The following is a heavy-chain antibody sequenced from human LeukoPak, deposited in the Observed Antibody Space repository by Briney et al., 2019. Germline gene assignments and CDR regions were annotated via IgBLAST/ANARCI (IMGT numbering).Heavy chain of an antibody. CDR3: ARGRKYTSGYRATELGSGYSDY. J-gene: IGHJ4*02. CDR2: FSGSGGST. D-gene: IGHD5-18*01. Sequence: GGSLRLSCAASGFTFSSFAMSWVRQAPGKGLEWVSTFSGSGGSTYCADSVKGRFSISRDNSKKTLYLQMNSLRAEDTAVYYCARGRKYTSGYRATELGSGYSDYWGQGTLVTVSS. CDR1: GFTFSSFA. V-gene: IGHV3-23*01.